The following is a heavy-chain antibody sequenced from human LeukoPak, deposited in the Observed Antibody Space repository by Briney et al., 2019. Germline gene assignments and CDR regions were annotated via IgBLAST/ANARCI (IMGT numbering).Heavy chain of an antibody. CDR2: INPKSGGT. CDR1: GNTFSCYY. D-gene: IGHD7-27*01. Sequence: GASVKVSCKASGNTFSCYYIHWVRQAPGQGLEWMGWINPKSGGTNYAQKFQGRVTMTRDTYISTAYMELRRFRSDDTAVYHCASVKLGPEGFFDSWGQGTLVTVSS. V-gene: IGHV1-2*02. CDR3: ASVKLGPEGFFDS. J-gene: IGHJ4*02.